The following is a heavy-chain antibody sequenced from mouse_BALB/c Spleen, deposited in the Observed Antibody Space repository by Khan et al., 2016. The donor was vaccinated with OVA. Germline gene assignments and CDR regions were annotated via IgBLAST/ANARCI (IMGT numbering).Heavy chain of an antibody. D-gene: IGHD2-14*01. CDR2: VNPNTGNT. Sequence: VQLKQSGPDLVKPGASVKMSCKASGYSFTGYYMNWVKQSHGKNLECIGRVNPNTGNTNYNQKFRGKAILIVDTSSSTAYMELRSLTSEDSAVYYCARGYDFFAYWGQGTLVTVSA. CDR1: GYSFTGYY. CDR3: ARGYDFFAY. J-gene: IGHJ3*01. V-gene: IGHV1-26*01.